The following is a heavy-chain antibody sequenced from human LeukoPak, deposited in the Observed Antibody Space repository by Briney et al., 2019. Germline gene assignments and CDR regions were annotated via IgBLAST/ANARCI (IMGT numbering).Heavy chain of an antibody. CDR1: GFSFNDYG. Sequence: GGSLRLSCAASGFSFNDYGMSWVRQAPGQGPEWVSGITWNGGSTDYAASVKGRFTISRGNAKNSLYQQMNSLRADDTAVYYCARGRRRIAAAGATPPAPYFDYWGQGTLVTVSS. J-gene: IGHJ4*02. CDR3: ARGRRRIAAAGATPPAPYFDY. CDR2: ITWNGGST. V-gene: IGHV3-20*04. D-gene: IGHD6-13*01.